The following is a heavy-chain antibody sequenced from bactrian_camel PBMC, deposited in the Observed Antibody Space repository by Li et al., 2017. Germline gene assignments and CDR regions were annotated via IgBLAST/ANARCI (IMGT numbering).Heavy chain of an antibody. Sequence: HVQLVESGGGSVQAGGSMTLSCAASGSTYCMGWFRQAPGKEREGVAVIWNGGIQTLYADSVKGRFTISRDNANHILYLQMNDLKPEDSGMYYCAAGWEVTRTAWHYKDDYTNWGQGTQVTVS. J-gene: IGHJ4*01. V-gene: IGHV3S54*01. CDR2: IWNGGIQT. CDR1: GSTYC. D-gene: IGHD1*01. CDR3: AAGWEVTRTAWHYKDDYTN.